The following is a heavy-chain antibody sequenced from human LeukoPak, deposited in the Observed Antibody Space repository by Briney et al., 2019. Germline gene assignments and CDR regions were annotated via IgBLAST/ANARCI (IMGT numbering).Heavy chain of an antibody. Sequence: GASVKVSRKASGYTFTSYDTTWVRQAPGQGLEWMGWISVYNGNTKYAQKVEGRVTITTDTSTSTAYMELRSLRSDDTAVYYCARSEVGALVDYWGQGTLVTVSS. CDR1: GYTFTSYD. V-gene: IGHV1-18*01. CDR3: ARSEVGALVDY. J-gene: IGHJ4*02. CDR2: ISVYNGNT. D-gene: IGHD1-26*01.